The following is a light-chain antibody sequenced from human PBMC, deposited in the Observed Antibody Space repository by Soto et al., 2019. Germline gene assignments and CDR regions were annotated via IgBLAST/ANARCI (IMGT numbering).Light chain of an antibody. CDR3: QQYNNWPPN. V-gene: IGKV3-15*01. CDR1: QSVSSSH. J-gene: IGKJ5*01. CDR2: SAS. Sequence: EIVLTQSPGTLSLSPGERATLSCRASQSVSSSHLAWYQQKPGQAPRLPIYSASTRATGVPARFSGSGSGTEFTLTVSSLQSEDIAVYFCQQYNNWPPNFGQGTRLEIK.